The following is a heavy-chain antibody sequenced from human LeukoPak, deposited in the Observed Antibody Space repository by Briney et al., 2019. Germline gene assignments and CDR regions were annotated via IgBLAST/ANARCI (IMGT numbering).Heavy chain of an antibody. V-gene: IGHV3-48*01. D-gene: IGHD6-13*01. Sequence: GGSLRLSCEGSGFSLSAYNMNWVRQAPGKGLESVSYISSSSATIFYADSVKGRFTISRDNAKNSLYLQMNSLRPEDTAVYYCARVQKGIAAAGTGGGWFDPWGQGTLVTVSA. CDR2: ISSSSATI. CDR1: GFSLSAYN. J-gene: IGHJ5*02. CDR3: ARVQKGIAAAGTGGGWFDP.